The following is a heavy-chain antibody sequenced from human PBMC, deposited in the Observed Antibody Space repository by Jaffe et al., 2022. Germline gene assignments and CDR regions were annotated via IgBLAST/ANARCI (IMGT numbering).Heavy chain of an antibody. V-gene: IGHV2-26*01. CDR1: GFSLSNARMG. D-gene: IGHD3-9*01. CDR3: ARMLKYYDILTGYYPHNWFDP. CDR2: IFSNDEK. Sequence: QVTLKESGPVLVKPTETLTLTCTVSGFSLSNARMGVSWIRQPPGKALEWLAHIFSNDEKSYSTSLKSRLTISKDTSKSQVVLTMTNMDPVDTATYYCARMLKYYDILTGYYPHNWFDPWGQGTLVTVSS. J-gene: IGHJ5*02.